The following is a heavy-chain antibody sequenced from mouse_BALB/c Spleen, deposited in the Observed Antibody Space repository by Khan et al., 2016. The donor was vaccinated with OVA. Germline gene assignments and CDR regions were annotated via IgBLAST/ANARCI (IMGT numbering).Heavy chain of an antibody. CDR2: ISYSGNP. V-gene: IGHV3-2*02. J-gene: IGHJ2*01. D-gene: IGHD1-1*01. CDR1: GYSITSDYA. Sequence: VQLQQSGPGLVKPSQSLSLTCTVTGYSITSDYAWNWIRQFPGNKLEWMGFISYSGNPTYNPSFKSRISITRETSKNQFFLQLNSVTNEDTATYYCARVYGGDFDYWGQGTTLTVSS. CDR3: ARVYGGDFDY.